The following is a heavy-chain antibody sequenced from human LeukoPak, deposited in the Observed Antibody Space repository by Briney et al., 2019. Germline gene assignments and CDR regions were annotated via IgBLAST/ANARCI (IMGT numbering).Heavy chain of an antibody. V-gene: IGHV4-4*07. CDR2: IYTSGTT. CDR3: ARLSTVTTSFDY. CDR1: GYSISSGYY. J-gene: IGHJ4*02. Sequence: PSETLSLTCTVSGYSISSGYYWGWIRQPAGKGLEWIGRIYTSGTTHYNPSLKSRVTMSVDTSNNQFSLQLRSVTGADTAVYYCARLSTVTTSFDYWGQGTLVTVSS. D-gene: IGHD4-17*01.